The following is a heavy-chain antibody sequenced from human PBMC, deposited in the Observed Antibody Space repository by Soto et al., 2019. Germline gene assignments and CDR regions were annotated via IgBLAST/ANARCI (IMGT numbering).Heavy chain of an antibody. V-gene: IGHV3-33*01. CDR3: ARDYQSGSGWYYFDY. Sequence: PVGSLRLSCAASGFPFISYGMHWVRKAPGKGLEWVAVIWYDGSNKYYADSVKGRFTISRDNSKNTLYLQMNSLRAEDTAVYYCARDYQSGSGWYYFDYWGQGTLVTVSS. J-gene: IGHJ4*02. D-gene: IGHD6-19*01. CDR2: IWYDGSNK. CDR1: GFPFISYG.